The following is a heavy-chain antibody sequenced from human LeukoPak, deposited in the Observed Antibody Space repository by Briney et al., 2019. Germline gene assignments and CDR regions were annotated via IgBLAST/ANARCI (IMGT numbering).Heavy chain of an antibody. J-gene: IGHJ4*02. Sequence: GGSLRLSCAASGFTFSSYAMSWVRQAPGKGLEWVSAISGSGGSTYYADSVKGRFTISRDNSKNTLYLQMNSLRAEDTAVYYCAKRIAKSIAALAGYWGQGTLVTVSS. CDR2: ISGSGGST. V-gene: IGHV3-23*01. D-gene: IGHD6-13*01. CDR3: AKRIAKSIAALAGY. CDR1: GFTFSSYA.